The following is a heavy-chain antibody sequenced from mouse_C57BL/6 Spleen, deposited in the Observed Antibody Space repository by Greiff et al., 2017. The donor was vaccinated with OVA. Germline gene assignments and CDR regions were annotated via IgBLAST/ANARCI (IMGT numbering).Heavy chain of an antibody. J-gene: IGHJ2*01. V-gene: IGHV1-82*01. CDR3: VCGPYSNYGY. Sequence: QVQLQQSGPELVKPGASVKISCKASGYAFSSSWMNWVKQRPGKGLEWIGRIYPGDGDTNYNGKFKGKATLTADKSSSTAYMQLSSLTSDDSAVYFCVCGPYSNYGYWGQGTTLTVSS. CDR1: GYAFSSSW. CDR2: IYPGDGDT. D-gene: IGHD2-5*01.